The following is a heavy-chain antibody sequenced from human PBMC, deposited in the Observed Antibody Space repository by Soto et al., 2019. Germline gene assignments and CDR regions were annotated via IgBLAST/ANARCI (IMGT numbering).Heavy chain of an antibody. CDR3: ARAVPTNSHDLRD. J-gene: IGHJ1*01. Sequence: QVQLQQWGAGLLRPSETLALTCSVSGTPFGGDYWTWIRQPPGKALEWIGEVNYSGDTNYNPSLRSPVTISPDPSKKQFPMRLPSVTAADTATSYCARAVPTNSHDLRDWGQGTRVTVS. D-gene: IGHD1-1*01. CDR2: VNYSGDT. V-gene: IGHV4-34*02. CDR1: GTPFGGDY.